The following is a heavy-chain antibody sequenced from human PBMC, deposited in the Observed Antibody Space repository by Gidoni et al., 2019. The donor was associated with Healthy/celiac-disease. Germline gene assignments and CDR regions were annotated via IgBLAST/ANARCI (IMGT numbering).Heavy chain of an antibody. V-gene: IGHV3-15*01. CDR2: IKSKTDGGTT. Sequence: EVQLVESGGGLVKPGGSLRLSCAASGFTFSNAWMSWVRQAPGKGLEWVGRIKSKTDGGTTDYAAPVKGRFTISRDDSKNTLYLQMNSLKTEDTAVYYCTTGGPIVATMKTDYWGQGTLVTVSS. D-gene: IGHD5-12*01. CDR1: GFTFSNAW. CDR3: TTGGPIVATMKTDY. J-gene: IGHJ4*02.